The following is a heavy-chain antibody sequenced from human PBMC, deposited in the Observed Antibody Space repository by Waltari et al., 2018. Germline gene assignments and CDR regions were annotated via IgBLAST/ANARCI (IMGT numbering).Heavy chain of an antibody. J-gene: IGHJ6*02. CDR2: SSNSDDTT. D-gene: IGHD1-1*01. Sequence: EMHLLESGGSLAQPGESLRLSCAASGFTFSDYAMAWVRQAPGKGLEWGSTSSNSDDTTYYAEYVKGRFTISRDNSKSTLFLQMNSLRADDTAIYYCAKELERKPYYYYGWDVWGQGTTVTVSS. CDR1: GFTFSDYA. CDR3: AKELERKPYYYYGWDV. V-gene: IGHV3-23*01.